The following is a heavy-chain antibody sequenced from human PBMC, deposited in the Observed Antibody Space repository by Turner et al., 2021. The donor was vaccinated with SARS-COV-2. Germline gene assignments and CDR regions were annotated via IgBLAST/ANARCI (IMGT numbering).Heavy chain of an antibody. CDR1: GFTFSSYS. Sequence: EVQLVEYGGGLVQPGGSQLVSCAASGFTFSSYSMIWVRQAPGKVLEWVSFISKSTSSIYYADSVRGRFTISRDNAENSLYLQMNSLRAEDTAVYYCAREITASTYAMDVWGQGTTVTVSS. V-gene: IGHV3-48*01. CDR3: AREITASTYAMDV. CDR2: ISKSTSSI. J-gene: IGHJ6*02. D-gene: IGHD3-10*01.